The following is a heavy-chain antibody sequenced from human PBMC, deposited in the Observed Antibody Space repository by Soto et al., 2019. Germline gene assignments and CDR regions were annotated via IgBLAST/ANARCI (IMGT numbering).Heavy chain of an antibody. CDR3: VRTEYSYGYSY. D-gene: IGHD5-18*01. Sequence: QITLKESGPTLVKPTQTLTLTCTFSGFSLSTSGEGVGWIRQPPGKALEWLALIYWDESKRYSPSLKSRLPITHDTSKNQVFLTMTNVDPVDTATYYCVRTEYSYGYSYWGQGTLVTVSS. CDR2: IYWDESK. J-gene: IGHJ4*02. V-gene: IGHV2-5*02. CDR1: GFSLSTSGEG.